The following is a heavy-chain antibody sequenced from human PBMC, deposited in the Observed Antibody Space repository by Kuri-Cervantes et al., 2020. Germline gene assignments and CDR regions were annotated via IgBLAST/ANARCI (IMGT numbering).Heavy chain of an antibody. J-gene: IGHJ5*02. D-gene: IGHD3-22*01. CDR3: ARHCEDGYYYDSRNNWFDP. V-gene: IGHV4-59*05. CDR2: IYYSGST. CDR1: GGSITNYY. Sequence: GSLRLSCSVSGGSITNYYWSWIRQPAGKGLEWIGSIYYSGSTYYNPSLKSRVTISVDTSKNQFSLKLSSVTAADTAVYYCARHCEDGYYYDSRNNWFDPWGQGTLVTVSS.